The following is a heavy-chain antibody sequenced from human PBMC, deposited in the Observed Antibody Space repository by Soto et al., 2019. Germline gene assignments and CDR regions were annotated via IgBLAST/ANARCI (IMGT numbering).Heavy chain of an antibody. J-gene: IGHJ4*02. D-gene: IGHD6-19*01. CDR3: ARIAVAGTRFDY. CDR1: GGSISSSNW. V-gene: IGHV4-4*02. CDR2: IYHSGST. Sequence: QVQLQESGPGLVKPSGTLSLTCAVSGGSISSSNWWSWVRQPPGKGLEWIGEIYHSGSTNYNPSHKSRLTTAVDKSKNQFSTKLSSVTAADTAVYYCARIAVAGTRFDYWGQGTLVTVSS.